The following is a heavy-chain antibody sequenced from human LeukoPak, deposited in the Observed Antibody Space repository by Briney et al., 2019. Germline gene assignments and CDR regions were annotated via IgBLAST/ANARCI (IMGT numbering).Heavy chain of an antibody. CDR3: AKNMVRGVIMSSSFDY. CDR2: IRYDGSNK. D-gene: IGHD3-10*01. V-gene: IGHV3-30*02. Sequence: GGSLRLSCAASGFTFSSYGMHWVRQAPGKGLEWVAFIRYDGSNKYYADSVKGRFTISRDNSKNTLYMQMNNLRAEDTAVYYCAKNMVRGVIMSSSFDYWGQGTLVTVSS. CDR1: GFTFSSYG. J-gene: IGHJ4*02.